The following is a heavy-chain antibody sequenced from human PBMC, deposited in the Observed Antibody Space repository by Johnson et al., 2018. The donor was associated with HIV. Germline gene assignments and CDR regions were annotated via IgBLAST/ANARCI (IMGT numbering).Heavy chain of an antibody. J-gene: IGHJ3*01. CDR3: ARDRRFYDVLTSSSCPTFDL. CDR2: IVSVGRGT. V-gene: IGHV3-74*01. CDR1: GFTLSDHW. D-gene: IGHD3-9*01. Sequence: VQLVESGGGSGQPGGSLRLSCAASGFTLSDHWMHWFRQVPGKGLAWVSRIVSVGRGTSYADSVQGRFTISRDNAKNTLSLQMNNLRAEDTAVYYCARDRRFYDVLTSSSCPTFDLWGQGTMVTVSS.